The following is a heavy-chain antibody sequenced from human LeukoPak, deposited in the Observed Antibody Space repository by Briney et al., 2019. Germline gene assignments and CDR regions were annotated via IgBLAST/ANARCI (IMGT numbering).Heavy chain of an antibody. J-gene: IGHJ3*02. CDR1: SDSINSHY. CDR2: SSFSGIT. Sequence: SETVSLTCSVSSDSINSHYRIWMRHPPGKGLEWIVYSSFSGITNYNPSLNSRITISVEASNNHFFQQLSSVPAADTAVYYCARGAFYGDYLDAFDIWGQGTMVTVSS. CDR3: ARGAFYGDYLDAFDI. V-gene: IGHV4-59*11. D-gene: IGHD4-17*01.